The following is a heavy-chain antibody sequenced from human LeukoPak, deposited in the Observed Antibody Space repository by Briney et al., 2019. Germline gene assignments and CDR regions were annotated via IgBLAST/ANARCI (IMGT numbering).Heavy chain of an antibody. D-gene: IGHD3-9*01. CDR3: AKDRRRDDVLTGSFSD. Sequence: PGGSLRLSCATSGFTFSNYGMHWVRQAPGKVLERVAFIRYDGRSQYYANSVKGRFTISRDNSKNTLYLQLNSLRAGDTALYFCAKDRRRDDVLTGSFSDWGQGTLVTVSS. V-gene: IGHV3-30*02. CDR2: IRYDGRSQ. CDR1: GFTFSNYG. J-gene: IGHJ4*02.